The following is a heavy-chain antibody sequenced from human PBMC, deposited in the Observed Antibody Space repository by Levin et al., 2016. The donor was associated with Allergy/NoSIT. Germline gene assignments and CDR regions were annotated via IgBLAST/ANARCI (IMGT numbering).Heavy chain of an antibody. CDR2: ISPRDSAT. J-gene: IGHJ4*02. Sequence: GESLKISCETSGYSFTSYWIGWVRQLPGKGLEWMAIISPRDSATTYNPPFQGQVIISVDNSINTAYLHWSSLRPSDTAMYYCARQMASTPYFEYWGQGTLVTVSS. CDR1: GYSFTSYW. V-gene: IGHV5-51*01. D-gene: IGHD4-23*01. CDR3: ARQMASTPYFEY.